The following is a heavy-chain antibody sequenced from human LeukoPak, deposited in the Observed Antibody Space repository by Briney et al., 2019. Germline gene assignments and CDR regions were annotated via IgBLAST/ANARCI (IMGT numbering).Heavy chain of an antibody. CDR3: ARTLDYYFDY. Sequence: PGGSLRLSCAASAFTFSSYRMNWVRQAPGKGLEWVSSISTGSSNIYYADSVKGRFTISRDNAKNSPYLQMNSLRAEDTAVYYCARTLDYYFDYWGQGTLLTVSS. D-gene: IGHD1-1*01. CDR1: AFTFSSYR. J-gene: IGHJ4*02. CDR2: ISTGSSNI. V-gene: IGHV3-21*01.